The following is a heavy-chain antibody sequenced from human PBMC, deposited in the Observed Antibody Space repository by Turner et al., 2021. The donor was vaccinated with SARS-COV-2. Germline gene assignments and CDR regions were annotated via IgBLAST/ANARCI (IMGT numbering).Heavy chain of an antibody. CDR1: GYTFSYVY. V-gene: IGHV1-46*01. CDR2: INPSGGGK. Sequence: QVQLVQAEPEAKKPGASVKISCRSSGYTFSYVYIHWVRQAPGQGLEWTGIINPSGGGKSYAQDFQGRLTMTGDRSTSTVYMELSSLGSDDTAVYYGARGDIVVVVASTPGDYFDYWGQGTLVTVSS. D-gene: IGHD2-15*01. CDR3: ARGDIVVVVASTPGDYFDY. J-gene: IGHJ4*02.